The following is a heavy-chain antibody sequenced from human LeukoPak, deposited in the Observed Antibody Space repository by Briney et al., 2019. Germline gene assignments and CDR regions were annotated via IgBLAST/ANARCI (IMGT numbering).Heavy chain of an antibody. CDR3: AKSPTYGDYVPNYYYYYGMDV. CDR1: GFTFSNYA. D-gene: IGHD4-17*01. J-gene: IGHJ6*02. V-gene: IGHV3-23*01. CDR2: ISGSGGST. Sequence: QAGGSLRLSCAASGFTFSNYAMNWVRQAPGKGLEWVSGISGSGGSTYYGGSVKGRFSISRDTAKNTLYLQMNSLRAEDTAVYYCAKSPTYGDYVPNYYYYYGMDVWGQGTTVTVSS.